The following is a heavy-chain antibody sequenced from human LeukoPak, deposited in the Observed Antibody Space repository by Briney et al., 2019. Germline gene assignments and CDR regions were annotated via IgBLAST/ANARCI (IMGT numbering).Heavy chain of an antibody. CDR1: GFTFTNYW. CDR2: IGKDGSGK. J-gene: IGHJ4*02. CDR3: VRDRDFYAIDY. D-gene: IGHD2/OR15-2a*01. Sequence: GGSLRLSCAASGFTFTNYWMGWVRQAPGKGPEWVANIGKDGSGKNYVDSVKGRFTTSRDNAKKSLSLQMSSLTAEDTALYYCVRDRDFYAIDYWGQGTLVTVSS. V-gene: IGHV3-7*01.